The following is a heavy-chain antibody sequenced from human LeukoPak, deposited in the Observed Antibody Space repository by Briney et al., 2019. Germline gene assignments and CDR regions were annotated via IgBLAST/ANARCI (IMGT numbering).Heavy chain of an antibody. J-gene: IGHJ4*02. CDR1: GYSFSIYG. CDR2: ISASDGTT. Sequence: ASVKVSCKASGYSFSIYGITWARQAPGQGLEYLGWISASDGTTNYAQKVHDRVTMTTDTSTSTAYLELRSLRSEDTAVYYCARCGAAVTTHFSHRGQGTLVTVSS. D-gene: IGHD4-17*01. CDR3: ARCGAAVTTHFSH. V-gene: IGHV1-18*01.